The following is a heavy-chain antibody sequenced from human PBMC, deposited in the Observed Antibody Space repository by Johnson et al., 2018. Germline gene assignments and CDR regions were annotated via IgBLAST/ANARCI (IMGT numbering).Heavy chain of an antibody. J-gene: IGHJ6*02. CDR2: ISCNSGSI. CDR1: GFTFSSYW. CDR3: ANQSPMSTVTEDYNGVEV. Sequence: EVQLVETGGGLVQPGGSLRLSCAASGFTFSSYWMHWVRQAPGKGLVWVSGISCNSGSIAYADSVQGRFTISRDNAKNSLYLQMNSLRAEDTAVYYCANQSPMSTVTEDYNGVEVWGQGTTVTVS. D-gene: IGHD4-17*01. V-gene: IGHV3-74*02.